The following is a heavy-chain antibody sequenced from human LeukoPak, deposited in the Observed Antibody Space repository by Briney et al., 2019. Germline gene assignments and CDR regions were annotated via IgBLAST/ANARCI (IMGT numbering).Heavy chain of an antibody. D-gene: IGHD1-26*01. CDR2: INPNSGGT. CDR1: GYTFTGYF. CDR3: ARDLSSTSNWELDY. Sequence: GASVKVSCKASGYTFTGYFMHWVRQAPGQGPEWMGRINPNSGGTNYAQKFQDRVTMTRDTSISTAYMELSSLRSDDTAVYYCARDLSSTSNWELDYWGQGTLVTVSS. J-gene: IGHJ4*02. V-gene: IGHV1-2*06.